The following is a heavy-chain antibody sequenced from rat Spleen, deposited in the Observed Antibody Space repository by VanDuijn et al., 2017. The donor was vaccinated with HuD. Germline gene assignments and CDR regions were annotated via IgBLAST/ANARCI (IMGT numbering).Heavy chain of an antibody. V-gene: IGHV5-29*01. CDR3: ARRHYGYTDYFDY. Sequence: EVQLVESGGGLVQPGRSLKLSCAASGFTFSNYDMAWVRQAPTKGLEWVATISYDGSSTYYRDSVKGRFTISRDNAKSTLYLQMDSLRSEDTATYYCARRHYGYTDYFDYWGQGVMVPVSS. J-gene: IGHJ2*01. CDR2: ISYDGSST. CDR1: GFTFSNYD. D-gene: IGHD1-11*01.